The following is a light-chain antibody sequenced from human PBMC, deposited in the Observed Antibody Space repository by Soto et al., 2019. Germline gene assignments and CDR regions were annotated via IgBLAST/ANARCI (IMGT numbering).Light chain of an antibody. V-gene: IGKV1-9*01. Sequence: DLQLTQSPSFLSASVGDRVTITCRASQGISSYLAWYQQKPGEAPKLLIYAASTLQTGVPSRFSGSGSGTEFTLTISTLQPEDFATYYCQQLNSHPRTFGPGTKVDIK. J-gene: IGKJ3*01. CDR2: AAS. CDR1: QGISSY. CDR3: QQLNSHPRT.